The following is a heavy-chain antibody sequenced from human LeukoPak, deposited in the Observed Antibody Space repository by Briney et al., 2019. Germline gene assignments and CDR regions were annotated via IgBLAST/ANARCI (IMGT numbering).Heavy chain of an antibody. CDR1: GGSISSSSYY. Sequence: SETLSLTCTVSGGSISSSSYYWGWIRQPPGKGLEWIGSIYYSGSTYYNPSLKSRVTISVDTSKNQFSPKLSSVTAADTAVYYCASRQWLVRRGFDYWGQGTLVTVSS. V-gene: IGHV4-39*07. J-gene: IGHJ4*02. CDR3: ASRQWLVRRGFDY. D-gene: IGHD6-19*01. CDR2: IYYSGST.